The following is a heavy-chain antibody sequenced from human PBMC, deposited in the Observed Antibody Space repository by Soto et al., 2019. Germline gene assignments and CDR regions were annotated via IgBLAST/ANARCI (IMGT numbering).Heavy chain of an antibody. CDR2: INSDGGST. D-gene: IGHD5-18*01. Sequence: EVQLVESGGGLVQPGGSLRLSCAASGFTFSSYWMHWVRQAPGKGLVWVSRINSDGGSTNYADSVKGRVTTSRDSAKNTLYLQMNSLRAEDTAVYCCARPAMVRVGGFDIWGQGTMVTVSS. CDR3: ARPAMVRVGGFDI. J-gene: IGHJ3*02. CDR1: GFTFSSYW. V-gene: IGHV3-74*01.